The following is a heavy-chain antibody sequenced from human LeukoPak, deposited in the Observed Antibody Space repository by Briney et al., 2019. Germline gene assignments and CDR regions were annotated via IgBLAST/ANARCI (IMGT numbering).Heavy chain of an antibody. Sequence: GGSLRLSCAASGFTVSSNYMSWVRQAPGRGLEWVSVIYSGGSTYYADSVKGRFTISRDNSKNTLYLQMNSLRAEDTAVYYCARDLWFGETNRAFDVWGQGTMVTVSS. D-gene: IGHD3-10*01. CDR3: ARDLWFGETNRAFDV. V-gene: IGHV3-53*01. J-gene: IGHJ3*01. CDR2: IYSGGST. CDR1: GFTVSSNY.